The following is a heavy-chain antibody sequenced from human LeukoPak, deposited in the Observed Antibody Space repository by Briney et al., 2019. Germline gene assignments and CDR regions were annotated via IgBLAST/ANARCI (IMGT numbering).Heavy chain of an antibody. V-gene: IGHV3-48*02. D-gene: IGHD6-19*01. CDR1: GFTFSSYS. CDR2: ISSSSGII. Sequence: PGGSLRLSCAASGFTFSSYSMNWVRQAPGKGLEWVSYISSSSGIIFYADSVKGRFTISRDNAKDSLYLQMDSLRDEDTAVYYCARAYSSGWYFDYWGQGTLVTVSS. CDR3: ARAYSSGWYFDY. J-gene: IGHJ4*02.